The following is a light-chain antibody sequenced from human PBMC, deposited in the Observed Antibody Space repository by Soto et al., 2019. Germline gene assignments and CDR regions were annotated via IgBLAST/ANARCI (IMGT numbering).Light chain of an antibody. CDR2: AAS. CDR3: QQANAFPRT. CDR1: QGIGSQ. V-gene: IGKV1-12*01. J-gene: IGKJ1*01. Sequence: DIQMTQSPSSVSASVGDRVSITCRASQGIGSQLAWYQQKPGKAPKLLIHAASTLQRGVPSRFSGSGSGTDFTLTCSSLQSEDFATYYCQQANAFPRTFGQGTKVEIE.